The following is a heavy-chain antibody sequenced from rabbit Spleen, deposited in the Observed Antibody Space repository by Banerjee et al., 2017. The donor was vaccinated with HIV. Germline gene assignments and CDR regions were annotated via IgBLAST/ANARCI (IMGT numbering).Heavy chain of an antibody. CDR2: IYAGGSGNT. J-gene: IGHJ4*01. CDR3: ARDLAGVIGWNFDL. D-gene: IGHD4-1*01. Sequence: QEQLEESGGGLVKPGGTLTLTCTASGFSFSGILYMCWVRQAPGKGLEWIACIYAGGSGNTYSATWAKGRVTISKTSSTTVPLQMTSLTAADTATYFCARDLAGVIGWNFDLWGPGTLVTVS. V-gene: IGHV1S45*01. CDR1: GFSFSGILY.